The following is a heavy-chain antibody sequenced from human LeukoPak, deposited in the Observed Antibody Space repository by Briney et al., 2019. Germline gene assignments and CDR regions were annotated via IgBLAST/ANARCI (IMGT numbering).Heavy chain of an antibody. V-gene: IGHV4-30-2*01. D-gene: IGHD4-17*01. J-gene: IGHJ4*02. CDR1: GGSISSGGYS. Sequence: SQTLSLTCAVSGGSISSGGYSWSWIRQPPGKGLEWIGYIYHSGSTYYNPSLKSRVTISVDTSKNQFSLKLSSVTAADTAVYYCASNYGDNVLGYWGQGTLVTVSS. CDR2: IYHSGST. CDR3: ASNYGDNVLGY.